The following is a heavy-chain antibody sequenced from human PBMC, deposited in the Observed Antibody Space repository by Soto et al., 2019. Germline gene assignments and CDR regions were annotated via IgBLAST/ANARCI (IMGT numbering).Heavy chain of an antibody. CDR2: IKSKTDGGTT. J-gene: IGHJ4*02. Sequence: EVQLVESGGGLVKPGGSLRLSCAASGFTFSNAWMNWVRQAPGKGLEWVGRIKSKTDGGTTDYAAPVKGRFTISRDDSKNTLYLQMNSLKTEDTDVYYCTTTWGGYITYYFDYWGQGTLVTVSS. CDR1: GFTFSNAW. V-gene: IGHV3-15*07. CDR3: TTTWGGYITYYFDY. D-gene: IGHD3-3*01.